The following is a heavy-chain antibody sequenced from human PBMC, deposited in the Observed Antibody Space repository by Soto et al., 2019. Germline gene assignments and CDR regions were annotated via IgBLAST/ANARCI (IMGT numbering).Heavy chain of an antibody. V-gene: IGHV3-30-3*01. D-gene: IGHD1-26*01. Sequence: QVKLVESGGGVVQPGRSLRLSCAASGFNVSAYTMHWVRQAPGKGLEWVAVISSDVNHKYYTDSVKGRFTISRDTSTNTLYLQMNSLRAEDTAVYYCARWEQPLFDYWGQGTLVTVSS. J-gene: IGHJ4*02. CDR2: ISSDVNHK. CDR3: ARWEQPLFDY. CDR1: GFNVSAYT.